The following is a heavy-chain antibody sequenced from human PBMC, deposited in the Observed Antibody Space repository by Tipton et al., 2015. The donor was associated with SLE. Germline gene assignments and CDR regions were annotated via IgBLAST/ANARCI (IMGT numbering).Heavy chain of an antibody. CDR1: GFTVSSNY. V-gene: IGHV3-66*02. Sequence: QLVQSGGGVVRPGGSLRLSCAASGFTVSSNYMSWVRQAPGKGLEWVSVIYSGGSTYYADSVKGRFTISRDNSKNTLYLQMNSLRAEDTAVYYCARDQGGYYGMDVWGQGTTVTVSS. CDR3: ARDQGGYYGMDV. J-gene: IGHJ6*02. D-gene: IGHD2-2*01. CDR2: IYSGGST.